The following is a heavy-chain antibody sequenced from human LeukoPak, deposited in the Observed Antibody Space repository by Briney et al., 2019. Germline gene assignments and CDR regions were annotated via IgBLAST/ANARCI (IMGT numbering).Heavy chain of an antibody. V-gene: IGHV4-38-2*02. D-gene: IGHD4-17*01. Sequence: PSETLSLTWAVSGYSISSGYYWGWIRQPPGKGLEWIGSIYHSGSTYYNPSLKSRVTISVDTSKNQFSLKLSSVTAADTAVYYCARDLYGDYGVHYYYYMDVWGKGTTVTVSS. CDR3: ARDLYGDYGVHYYYYMDV. CDR1: GYSISSGYY. CDR2: IYHSGST. J-gene: IGHJ6*03.